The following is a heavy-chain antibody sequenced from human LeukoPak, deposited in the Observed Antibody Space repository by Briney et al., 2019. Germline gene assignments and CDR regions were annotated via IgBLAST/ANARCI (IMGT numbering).Heavy chain of an antibody. D-gene: IGHD3-10*01. Sequence: GGSLRLSCAASGFTFSSYAMHWVRQAPGKGLEWVAVISYDGSNKYYADSVKGRFTISRDNSKNTLYLQMNSLRAEDTAVYYCARDEWFGELLSHYYYYYGMDVWGQGTTVTVSS. CDR1: GFTFSSYA. CDR2: ISYDGSNK. V-gene: IGHV3-30-3*01. CDR3: ARDEWFGELLSHYYYYYGMDV. J-gene: IGHJ6*02.